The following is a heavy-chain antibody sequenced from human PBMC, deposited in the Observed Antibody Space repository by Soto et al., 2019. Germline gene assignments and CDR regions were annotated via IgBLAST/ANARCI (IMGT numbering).Heavy chain of an antibody. V-gene: IGHV4-39*01. CDR2: MYYSGST. D-gene: IGHD2-2*01. J-gene: IGHJ6*02. Sequence: PSETLSLTCTVSGGSISSSSYYWAWIRQPPGKGLGWIGNMYYSGSTYYSPSLKSRVTMSVDTSKNQFSLKLSSVTAADTSVYYCARIVVIPAAPDYYNYYGVDVWGQGTTVTVSS. CDR1: GGSISSSSYY. CDR3: ARIVVIPAAPDYYNYYGVDV.